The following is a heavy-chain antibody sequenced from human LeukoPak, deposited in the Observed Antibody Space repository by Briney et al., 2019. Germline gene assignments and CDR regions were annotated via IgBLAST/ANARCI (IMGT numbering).Heavy chain of an antibody. CDR1: GFTFSSYA. J-gene: IGHJ4*02. CDR3: ARDPPRPAYSGYVFDY. V-gene: IGHV3-23*01. D-gene: IGHD5-12*01. Sequence: QSGGSLRLSCAASGFTFSSYAMSWVRQAPGKGLEWVSAISGSGGSTYYADSVKGRFTISRDNAKNTLYLQMNSLRAEDTAVYYCARDPPRPAYSGYVFDYWGQGTLVTVSS. CDR2: ISGSGGST.